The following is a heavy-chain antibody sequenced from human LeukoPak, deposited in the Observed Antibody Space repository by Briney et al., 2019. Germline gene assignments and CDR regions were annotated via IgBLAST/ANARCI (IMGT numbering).Heavy chain of an antibody. CDR1: GYTFTDYY. CDR2: INPKSGVT. V-gene: IGHV1-2*02. CDR3: ARAGGYCGSTSCYSGYYYYFMDV. D-gene: IGHD2-2*01. Sequence: SVKVSCKASGYTFTDYYLHWVRQAPGQGLEWMGWINPKSGVTDSKMKFQGRVTLTRDTSITTAYMELISLTSDDAAVYYCARAGGYCGSTSCYSGYYYYFMDVWGKGTTVTVSS. J-gene: IGHJ6*03.